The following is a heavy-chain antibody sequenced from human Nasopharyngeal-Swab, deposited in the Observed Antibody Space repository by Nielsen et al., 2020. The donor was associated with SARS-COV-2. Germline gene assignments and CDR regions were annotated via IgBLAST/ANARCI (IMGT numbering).Heavy chain of an antibody. Sequence: RQPPGKGLEWIGSIYYSGSTYYNPSLKSRVTISVDTSKNQFSLKLSSVTAADTAVYYCARRILYDGMDVWGQGTTVTVSS. J-gene: IGHJ6*02. V-gene: IGHV4-39*07. CDR3: ARRILYDGMDV. D-gene: IGHD2-15*01. CDR2: IYYSGST.